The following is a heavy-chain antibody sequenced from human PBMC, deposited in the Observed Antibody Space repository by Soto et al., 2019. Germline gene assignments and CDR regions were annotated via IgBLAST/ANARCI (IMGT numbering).Heavy chain of an antibody. CDR3: ARDTDNGLDY. V-gene: IGHV3-33*01. CDR1: GFTFSSYG. Sequence: GGSLRLSCAASGFTFSSYGMHWVRQAPGKGLEWVAVIWYDGSNRNYVDSVKGRFTISRDSSKNSLYLQMNSLRVEDTALYFCARDTDNGLDYWGQGTLVTVSS. D-gene: IGHD1-1*01. CDR2: IWYDGSNR. J-gene: IGHJ4*02.